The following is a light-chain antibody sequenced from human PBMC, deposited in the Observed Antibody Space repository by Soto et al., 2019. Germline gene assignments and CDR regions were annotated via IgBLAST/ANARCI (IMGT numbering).Light chain of an antibody. CDR3: QQYEDYYT. J-gene: IGKJ2*01. V-gene: IGKV1-5*03. CDR1: QRISSW. Sequence: DIQMTQSPSTLSASVGDRVTITCRASQRISSWLAWYQQKPGKAPKLLIYKASILESGAPSRFSGSGSGTEFTLTISSLQPDDFATYYCQQYEDYYTFGQGTKLEIK. CDR2: KAS.